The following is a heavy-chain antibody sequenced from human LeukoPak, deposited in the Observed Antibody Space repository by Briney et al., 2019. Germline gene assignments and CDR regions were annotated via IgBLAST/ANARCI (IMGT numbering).Heavy chain of an antibody. CDR1: GGTFSSYA. V-gene: IGHV1-69*13. CDR3: ARLPLRSIAVGYYGMDV. J-gene: IGHJ6*02. Sequence: SVKVSCEASGGTFSSYAISWVRQAPGQGLEWMGGIIPIFGTANYAQKFQGRVTITADESTSTAYMELSSLGSEDTAVYYCARLPLRSIAVGYYGMDVWGQGTTVTVSS. D-gene: IGHD6-6*01. CDR2: IIPIFGTA.